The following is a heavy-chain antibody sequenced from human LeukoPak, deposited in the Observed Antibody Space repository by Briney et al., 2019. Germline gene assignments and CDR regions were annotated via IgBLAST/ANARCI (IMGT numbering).Heavy chain of an antibody. Sequence: GGSLRLSCAASGFTFSGYCMHWVRQAPGKGLVWVSRINSDGSSANYADSVKGRFTITRDNAKNTLYLQMNSLRAEDTAVYYCARPKTHVLHDAFDIWGQGTMVTVSS. D-gene: IGHD1-1*01. J-gene: IGHJ3*02. CDR2: INSDGSSA. CDR3: ARPKTHVLHDAFDI. CDR1: GFTFSGYC. V-gene: IGHV3-74*01.